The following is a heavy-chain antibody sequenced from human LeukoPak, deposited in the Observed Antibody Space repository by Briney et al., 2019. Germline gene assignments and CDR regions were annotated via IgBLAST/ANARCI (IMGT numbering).Heavy chain of an antibody. CDR2: ISAYNGNT. J-gene: IGHJ3*02. V-gene: IGHV1-18*01. D-gene: IGHD3-22*01. CDR1: GYTFTSYG. CDR3: ARMGVYYYDSSSPEGYAFDI. Sequence: ASVKVSCKASGYTFTSYGISGGRQAPGQRLEWMGWISAYNGNTNYAQKLQGRVTMTTDTSTSTAYMELRSLRSDDTAVYYCARMGVYYYDSSSPEGYAFDIWGQGTMVTVSS.